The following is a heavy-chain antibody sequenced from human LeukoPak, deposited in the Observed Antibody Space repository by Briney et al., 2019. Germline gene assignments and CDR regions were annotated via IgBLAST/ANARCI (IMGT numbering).Heavy chain of an antibody. D-gene: IGHD2-21*01. CDR1: GFTFSSYG. CDR3: AKDLNRGLPDY. V-gene: IGHV3-30*18. CDR2: VSYDGSK. J-gene: IGHJ4*02. Sequence: GGSLRLSCAASGFTFSSYGMHWVRQAPGKGLEWVAVVSYDGSKYYADSVKGRFTISRDNSKNTLYLQMSSLRAEDTAVHYCAKDLNRGLPDYWGQGTLVTVSS.